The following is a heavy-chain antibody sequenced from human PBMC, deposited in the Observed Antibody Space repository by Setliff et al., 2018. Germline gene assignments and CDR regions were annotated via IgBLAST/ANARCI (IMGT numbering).Heavy chain of an antibody. Sequence: ASVKVSCKASGYTFTSYGISWVRQAPGQGLEWMGWISANGGSTTYAQKFQGTVTMTRDTSTNTVSMELSSLISEDTAVYYCAKDRDIGVATHAMDVWGQGTTVTVSS. D-gene: IGHD2-15*01. CDR2: ISANGGST. V-gene: IGHV1-18*01. CDR3: AKDRDIGVATHAMDV. CDR1: GYTFTSYG. J-gene: IGHJ6*02.